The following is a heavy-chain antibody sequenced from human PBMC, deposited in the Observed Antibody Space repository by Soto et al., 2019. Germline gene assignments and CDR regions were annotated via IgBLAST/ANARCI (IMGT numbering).Heavy chain of an antibody. J-gene: IGHJ4*02. CDR3: AKDIRQVNYFDY. V-gene: IGHV3-9*01. CDR2: ISWNSGSI. Sequence: HPGGSLRLSCAASGFTFDDYAMHWVRQAPGKGLEWVSGISWNSGSIGYADSVKGRFTISRDNAKNSLYLQMNSLRAEDTALYYCAKDIRQVNYFDYWGQGTLVTVSS. CDR1: GFTFDDYA.